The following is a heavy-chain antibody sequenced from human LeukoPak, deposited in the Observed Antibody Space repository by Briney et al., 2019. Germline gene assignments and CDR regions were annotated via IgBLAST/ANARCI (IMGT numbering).Heavy chain of an antibody. CDR2: TWYDGSNK. D-gene: IGHD5-18*01. J-gene: IGHJ4*02. CDR3: ARDVNSYAHCGH. V-gene: IGHV3-33*01. Sequence: GRSLRLSCAASGFTFSSYGMHWVRQAPGKGLEWVAVTWYDGSNKYYADSVKGRFTISRDNSKNTLYLQMNSLRAEDTAVYYCARDVNSYAHCGHWGQGTLVTVSS. CDR1: GFTFSSYG.